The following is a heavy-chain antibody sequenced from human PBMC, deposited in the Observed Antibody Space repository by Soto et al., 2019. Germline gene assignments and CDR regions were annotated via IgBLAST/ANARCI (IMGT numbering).Heavy chain of an antibody. CDR1: GGTFSSYT. D-gene: IGHD2-15*01. J-gene: IGHJ4*02. V-gene: IGHV1-69*02. Sequence: QVQLVQSGAEVKKPGSSVKVSCKASGGTFSSYTISWVRQAPGQGLEWMGRIIPILGIANYAQKFQGRVTITADKSTSTVYMELSSLGSEDTAVYYCARAGGDGYCSGGSCYSSDYWGQGTLVTVSS. CDR3: ARAGGDGYCSGGSCYSSDY. CDR2: IIPILGIA.